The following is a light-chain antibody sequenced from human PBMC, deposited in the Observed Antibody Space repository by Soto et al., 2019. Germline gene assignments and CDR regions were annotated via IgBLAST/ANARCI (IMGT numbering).Light chain of an antibody. CDR1: GSDVGVYNY. V-gene: IGLV2-14*01. CDR3: SSYTLVSSQV. Sequence: QSVLTQPPSVSGPPGQSITISCTGTGSDVGVYNYVSWYQQRPGKAPKLLIYEVTYRPSGVSNRFSGSNSGNTASLTISGLQAEDEADYYCSSYTLVSSQVFGPGTKLTVL. J-gene: IGLJ1*01. CDR2: EVT.